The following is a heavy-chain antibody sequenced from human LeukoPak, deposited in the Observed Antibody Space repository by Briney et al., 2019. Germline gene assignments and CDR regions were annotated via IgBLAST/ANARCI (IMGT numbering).Heavy chain of an antibody. CDR1: GYTFTSYD. V-gene: IGHV1-8*01. J-gene: IGHJ6*02. D-gene: IGHD2-2*01. Sequence: ASVKVSCKASGYTFTSYDINWVRQATGQGLEWMGWMYPNSGNTGYAQKFQGRVTMTRNTSISTAYMELSSLRSEDTAVYYCARGLGYRYCSSTSCYTYYYYGMDIWGQGTTVTVSS. CDR2: MYPNSGNT. CDR3: ARGLGYRYCSSTSCYTYYYYGMDI.